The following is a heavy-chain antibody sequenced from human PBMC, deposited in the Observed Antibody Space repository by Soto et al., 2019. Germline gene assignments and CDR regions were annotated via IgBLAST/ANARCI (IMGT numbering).Heavy chain of an antibody. Sequence: EVQLLESGGGLVQPGGSLRLSCAASGFTFSNYPMSWVRQAPGKGLEWVSGISGSGETPYYADSVKGRFTISRDNYKNTLYLQMNSLRADDTAVYFCAKDPSSGPADFWGQGTLVTVSS. CDR1: GFTFSNYP. D-gene: IGHD2-8*02. CDR3: AKDPSSGPADF. J-gene: IGHJ4*02. V-gene: IGHV3-23*01. CDR2: ISGSGETP.